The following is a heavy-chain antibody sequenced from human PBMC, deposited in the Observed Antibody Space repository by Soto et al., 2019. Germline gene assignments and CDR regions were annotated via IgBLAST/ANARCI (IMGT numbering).Heavy chain of an antibody. Sequence: EVQLEESGGGLVHPGGSLRLSCAGSGFTLSSHDMHWVRQVTGNGLEWVSAIGFAGDTYYSDSVEGRFTISREDAKNSWDIQISSLRVEDTAVYYCARALQIGAPRLRAFDVWGLGTRVIVSS. V-gene: IGHV3-13*01. CDR1: GFTLSSHD. D-gene: IGHD6-6*01. J-gene: IGHJ3*01. CDR2: IGFAGDT. CDR3: ARALQIGAPRLRAFDV.